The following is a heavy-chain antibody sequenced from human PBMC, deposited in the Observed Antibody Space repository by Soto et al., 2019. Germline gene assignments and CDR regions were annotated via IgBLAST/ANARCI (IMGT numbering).Heavy chain of an antibody. CDR2: ISYDGSNK. V-gene: IGHV3-30*18. Sequence: QVQLVESGGGVVQPGRSLRLSCAASGFTFSSYGMHWVRQAPGKGLEWVAVISYDGSNKYYADSVKGRFTISRDNSKNTLYLQMNSLRAEDTAVYYCAKDRYYGSGIYYYGMDVWGQGTTVTVSS. CDR3: AKDRYYGSGIYYYGMDV. CDR1: GFTFSSYG. D-gene: IGHD3-10*01. J-gene: IGHJ6*02.